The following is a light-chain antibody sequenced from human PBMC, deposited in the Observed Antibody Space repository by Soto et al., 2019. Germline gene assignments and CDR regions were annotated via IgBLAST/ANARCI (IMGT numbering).Light chain of an antibody. Sequence: DIQMTQSPSSLSASVGDRVTVTCRGSQSISTYLNGYQQKPRKAPKLLIYAASSLQSGVPSRFSGSGSETDFTLTSTSLQPEDFVTYICQQSYGTPWTFGQGTKVEIK. CDR3: QQSYGTPWT. CDR2: AAS. J-gene: IGKJ1*01. CDR1: QSISTY. V-gene: IGKV1-39*01.